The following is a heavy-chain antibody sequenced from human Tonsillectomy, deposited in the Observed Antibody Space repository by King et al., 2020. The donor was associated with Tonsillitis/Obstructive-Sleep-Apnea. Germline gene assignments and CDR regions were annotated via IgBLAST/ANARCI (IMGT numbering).Heavy chain of an antibody. CDR3: ARDDKTGTTADFDY. J-gene: IGHJ4*02. CDR1: GYTFTSYY. D-gene: IGHD1-7*01. Sequence: GHLVQSGAEVRTPGASVKVSCKASGYTFTSYYMHWVRQAPGQGLEWMGIINPSAGSTSYPQKFQGRVTMTRDTSRNTVYMELSSLRSEDTAVYYCARDDKTGTTADFDYWGQGTLVTVSS. CDR2: INPSAGST. V-gene: IGHV1-46*01.